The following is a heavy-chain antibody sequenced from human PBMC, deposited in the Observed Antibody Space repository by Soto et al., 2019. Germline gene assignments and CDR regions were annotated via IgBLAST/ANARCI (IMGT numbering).Heavy chain of an antibody. J-gene: IGHJ4*02. V-gene: IGHV4-59*01. CDR3: ARGEERVVMPSRE. CDR1: GGSISSYY. D-gene: IGHD3-16*01. CDR2: IYYSGST. Sequence: PSETLSLTCTVSGGSISSYYWSWIRQPPGKGMEWIWYIYYSGSTNYNPSLKSRVTISVDTSKNQFSLKLSSVTAADTAVYYWARGEERVVMPSREWGEGTLVRVST.